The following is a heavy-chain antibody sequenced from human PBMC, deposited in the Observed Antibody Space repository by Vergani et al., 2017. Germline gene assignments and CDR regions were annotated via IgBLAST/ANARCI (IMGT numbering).Heavy chain of an antibody. J-gene: IGHJ4*02. CDR1: GGSISSSSYY. V-gene: IGHV4-39*01. CDR3: AEHGGGRGCSGYDCPIDY. CDR2: IYYSGST. Sequence: QLQLQESGPGLVKPSETLSLTCTVSGGSISSSSYYWGWIRQPPGKGLEWIGSIYYSGSTYYNPSLKSRVTISVDTSKNQFSLKLSSVTAADTAVYYCAEHGGGRGCSGYDCPIDYRGQGTLVTVSS. D-gene: IGHD5-12*01.